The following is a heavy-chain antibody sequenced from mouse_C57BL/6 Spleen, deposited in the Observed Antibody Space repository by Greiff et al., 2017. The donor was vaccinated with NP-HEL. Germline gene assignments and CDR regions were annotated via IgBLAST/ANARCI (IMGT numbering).Heavy chain of an antibody. CDR2: ISSGGDYI. CDR3: TRENYYGSRRGYFDY. CDR1: GFTFSSYA. V-gene: IGHV5-9-1*02. J-gene: IGHJ2*01. Sequence: EVQVVESGEGLVKPGGSLKLSCAASGFTFSSYAMSWVRQTPEKRLEWVAYISSGGDYIYYADTVKGRFTISRDNARNTLYLQMSSLKSEDTAMYYCTRENYYGSRRGYFDYWGQGTTLTVSS. D-gene: IGHD1-1*01.